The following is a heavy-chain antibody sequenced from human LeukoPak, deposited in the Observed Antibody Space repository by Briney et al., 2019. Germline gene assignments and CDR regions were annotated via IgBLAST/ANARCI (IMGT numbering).Heavy chain of an antibody. CDR3: ARVSGIAVADY. Sequence: PSETLSLTCTVSGGSVSSGSYYWSWIRQPPGKGLEWIGYIYYSGSTKYNPSLKSRVTISVDTSKNQFSLKLSSVTAADTAVYYCARVSGIAVADYWGQGTLVTVSS. V-gene: IGHV4-61*01. D-gene: IGHD6-19*01. CDR2: IYYSGST. J-gene: IGHJ4*02. CDR1: GGSVSSGSYY.